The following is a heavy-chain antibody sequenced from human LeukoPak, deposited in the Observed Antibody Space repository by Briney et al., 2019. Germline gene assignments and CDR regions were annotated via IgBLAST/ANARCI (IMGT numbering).Heavy chain of an antibody. CDR3: ARGPFRDSSSWYYFDY. CDR1: GGSFSGYY. CDR2: VFYIGST. V-gene: IGHV4-59*01. D-gene: IGHD6-13*01. J-gene: IGHJ4*02. Sequence: PSETLSLTCAVYGGSFSGYYWSWIRQPPGKGLEWIGYVFYIGSTNYNPSLKSRVTLSVDTSKNQFSLNLRSVTAADTAVYYCARGPFRDSSSWYYFDYWGQGTLVTVSS.